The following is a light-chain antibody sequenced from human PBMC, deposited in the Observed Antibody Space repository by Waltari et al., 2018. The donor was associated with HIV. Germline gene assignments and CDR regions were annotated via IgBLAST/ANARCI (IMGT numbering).Light chain of an antibody. CDR3: QQYHSYPLT. J-gene: IGKJ4*01. CDR2: KAS. Sequence: TQSPGTLSLSPGERATLSCRASQSISSWLAWYQQKPGKAPKLLIYKASSLESGVPSRFSGSGSGTESTLTISSLQPDDFATYYCQQYHSYPLTFGGGTKVEIK. CDR1: QSISSW. V-gene: IGKV1-5*03.